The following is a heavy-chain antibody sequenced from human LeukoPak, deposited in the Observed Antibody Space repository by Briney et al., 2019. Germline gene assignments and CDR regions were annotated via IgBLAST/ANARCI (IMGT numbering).Heavy chain of an antibody. D-gene: IGHD2-2*01. Sequence: PGGSLRLSCAASGFTFSSYSMNWVRQAPGKGLGWVSTISDSGGYIYYADSVKGRFTISRDNAKNSLYLQMNSLRAEDTAVYYCSRDCSSTKCPSLGYWGQGTLVTVSS. CDR1: GFTFSSYS. CDR3: SRDCSSTKCPSLGY. J-gene: IGHJ4*02. CDR2: ISDSGGYI. V-gene: IGHV3-21*01.